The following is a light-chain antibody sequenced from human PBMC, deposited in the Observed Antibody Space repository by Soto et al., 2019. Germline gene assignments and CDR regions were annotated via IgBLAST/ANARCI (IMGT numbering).Light chain of an antibody. J-gene: IGKJ5*01. Sequence: IQLTQSPSSLSASVGDRVTITCRASQSISSYLNWYQQKPGKAPKLLIYAASSLQSGVPSRVSGSGSGTDFTLTISSLQPEDFATYYCQQSYSTPSITFGQGTRLEIK. CDR2: AAS. CDR1: QSISSY. V-gene: IGKV1-39*01. CDR3: QQSYSTPSIT.